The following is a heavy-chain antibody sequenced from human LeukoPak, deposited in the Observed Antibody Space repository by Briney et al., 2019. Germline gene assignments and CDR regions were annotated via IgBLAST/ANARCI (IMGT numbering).Heavy chain of an antibody. CDR2: IYHSGST. Sequence: SETLSLTCTVSGYSISSGYYWGWIRQPPGKGLEWIGSIYHSGSTYYNPSLKSRVTISVDTSKNQFPLKLSSVTAADTAVYYCASAHISGSYWEDAFDIWGQGTMVTVSS. J-gene: IGHJ3*02. CDR1: GYSISSGYY. V-gene: IGHV4-38-2*02. D-gene: IGHD1-26*01. CDR3: ASAHISGSYWEDAFDI.